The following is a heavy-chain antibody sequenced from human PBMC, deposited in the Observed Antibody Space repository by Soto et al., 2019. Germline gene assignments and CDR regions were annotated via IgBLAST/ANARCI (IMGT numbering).Heavy chain of an antibody. V-gene: IGHV3-21*01. D-gene: IGHD6-13*01. CDR3: ARESSYSSSWYVRALRY. CDR1: GFTFSSYS. J-gene: IGHJ4*02. CDR2: ISSSSSYI. Sequence: EVQLVESGGGLVKPGGSLRLSCAASGFTFSSYSMNWVRQAPGKGLEWVSSISSSSSYIYYADSVKGRFTISRDNAKNSLYLQMNRLRAEDTAVYYCARESSYSSSWYVRALRYWGQGTLVTVSS.